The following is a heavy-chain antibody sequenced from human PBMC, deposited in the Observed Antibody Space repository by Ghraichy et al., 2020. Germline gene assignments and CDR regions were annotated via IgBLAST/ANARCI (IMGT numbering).Heavy chain of an antibody. V-gene: IGHV3-48*04. Sequence: LSLTCAASGFTFSNYGWNWVRQAPGKGLEWVSYISGVSSTITYADSVKGRFTISRDNAKNSVYLQMNSLRAEDSAVYYCARDSYTTPNLDYWGQGTLVTVSS. J-gene: IGHJ4*02. CDR1: GFTFSNYG. D-gene: IGHD3-16*01. CDR2: ISGVSSTI. CDR3: ARDSYTTPNLDY.